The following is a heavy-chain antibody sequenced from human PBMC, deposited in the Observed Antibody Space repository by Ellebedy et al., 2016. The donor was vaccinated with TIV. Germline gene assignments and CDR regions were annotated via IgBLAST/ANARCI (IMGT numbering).Heavy chain of an antibody. J-gene: IGHJ1*01. CDR1: GDSISGYY. V-gene: IGHV4-4*07. Sequence: SETLSLXCIVSGDSISGYYWIWVRQPAGKGLEWIGRMYSSGGTDYNPSLKSRVTMSIDTSNNQFSLNLKSVTAADTAVYYCARGLVQGQGRDWGLEHWGQGTLVTVSS. CDR3: ARGLVQGQGRDWGLEH. D-gene: IGHD3-16*01. CDR2: MYSSGGT.